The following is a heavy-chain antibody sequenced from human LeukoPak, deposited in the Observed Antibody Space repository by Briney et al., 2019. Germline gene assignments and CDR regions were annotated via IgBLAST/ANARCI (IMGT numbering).Heavy chain of an antibody. CDR2: IIPILGIA. V-gene: IGHV1-69*04. CDR3: ARDRYTYYDYVWGSWTL. D-gene: IGHD3-16*01. J-gene: IGHJ4*02. Sequence: GASVKVSCKASGGTFSSYTISWVRQAPGQGLEWMGRIIPILGIANYAQKFQGRVTITADKSTSTAYMELSSLRSEDTAVYYCARDRYTYYDYVWGSWTLWGQGTLVTVSS. CDR1: GGTFSSYT.